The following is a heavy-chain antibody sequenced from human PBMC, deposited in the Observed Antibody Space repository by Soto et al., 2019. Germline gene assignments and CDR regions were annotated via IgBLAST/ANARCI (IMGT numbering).Heavy chain of an antibody. CDR2: SSGTGANA. V-gene: IGHV3-23*01. D-gene: IGHD2-2*01. CDR3: ANVVG. J-gene: IGHJ4*02. CDR1: GFALLSFA. Sequence: EVQLLESGGDLVQPGGSLRLSCAGSGFALLSFAMNWVRQAPGKGLEWVAASSGTGANAYYTDSVWGRFTVSRDNAKNMVFLEMTSLRVEDTAVYYCANVVGWGQGTLVTVSS.